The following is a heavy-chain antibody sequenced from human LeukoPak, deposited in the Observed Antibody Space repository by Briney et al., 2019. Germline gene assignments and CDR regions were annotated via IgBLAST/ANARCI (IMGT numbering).Heavy chain of an antibody. V-gene: IGHV1-46*01. CDR2: INPSGGST. CDR3: AKDTYYDFWSGYPLY. Sequence: GASVKVSCKASGYTFTSYYMHWVRQAPGQGLEWMGIINPSGGSTSYAQKFQGRVTMTRDTSTSTVYMELSSLRSEDTAVYYCAKDTYYDFWSGYPLYWGQGTLVTVSS. D-gene: IGHD3-3*01. J-gene: IGHJ4*02. CDR1: GYTFTSYY.